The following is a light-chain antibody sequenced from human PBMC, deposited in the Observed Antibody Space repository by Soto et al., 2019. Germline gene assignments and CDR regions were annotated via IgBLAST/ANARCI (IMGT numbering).Light chain of an antibody. CDR2: AAS. Sequence: DIQLTQSPAFLSASVGDRVTITCRASQGISSYLAWYQQKPGKAPKLLIYAASTLQSGVPSRFSGSGSGTEFTLTISSLQPEDFATYYWQHLNSYPVPFGPGTKVDIK. V-gene: IGKV1-9*01. CDR3: QHLNSYPVP. CDR1: QGISSY. J-gene: IGKJ3*01.